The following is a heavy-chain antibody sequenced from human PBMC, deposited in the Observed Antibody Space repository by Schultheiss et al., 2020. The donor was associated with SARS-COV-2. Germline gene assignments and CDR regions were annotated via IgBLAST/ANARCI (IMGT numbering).Heavy chain of an antibody. J-gene: IGHJ4*02. D-gene: IGHD6-19*01. V-gene: IGHV3-23*01. CDR2: ISAGGTNT. Sequence: GSLRLSCAASGFTFSSYGMHWVRQAPGKGLEWISAISAGGTNTYYADSVRGRFTITRDNSENTLFLQMNSLRADDTAVYYCAKGYSSGWYRALDCWGQGTLVTVSS. CDR3: AKGYSSGWYRALDC. CDR1: GFTFSSYG.